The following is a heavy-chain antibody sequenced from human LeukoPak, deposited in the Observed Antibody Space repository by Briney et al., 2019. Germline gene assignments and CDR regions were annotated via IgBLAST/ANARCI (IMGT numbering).Heavy chain of an antibody. V-gene: IGHV3-23*01. CDR3: AKRGIAEAASFDY. D-gene: IGHD6-13*01. J-gene: IGHJ4*03. CDR2: IFGSGDNT. Sequence: GGSLRLSCAASGFTFSSYAMSWVRQAPGKGLEWVSTIFGSGDNTYYADSVKGRFTISRDSSKNTLYLQMSSLRADDTAVYYCAKRGIAEAASFDYWGQGTTVTVSS. CDR1: GFTFSSYA.